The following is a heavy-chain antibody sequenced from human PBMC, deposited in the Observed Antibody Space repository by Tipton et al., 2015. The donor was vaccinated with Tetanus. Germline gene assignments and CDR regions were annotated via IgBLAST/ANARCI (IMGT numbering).Heavy chain of an antibody. Sequence: QLVQSGPEVKKPGASVKVSCKASGYTFTSYGISWVRQAPGQGLEWMGWISAYNGNTNYAQKLQGRVTMTTDTSTSTAYMELRSLRSDDTAVYYCARDSPQGLVSYYYYGMDVGGQGTTVTVSS. J-gene: IGHJ6*02. D-gene: IGHD6-19*01. V-gene: IGHV1-18*01. CDR3: ARDSPQGLVSYYYYGMDV. CDR2: ISAYNGNT. CDR1: GYTFTSYG.